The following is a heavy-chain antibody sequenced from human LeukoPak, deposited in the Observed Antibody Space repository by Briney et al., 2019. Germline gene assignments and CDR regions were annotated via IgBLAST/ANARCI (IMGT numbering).Heavy chain of an antibody. Sequence: GGSLRLSCAASGFTFSYYSMNWVRQAPGKGLEWVSYISSSGTTIYYADSVKGRFTISRDNAKNSLYLQMNSLRVEDTAVYYCARESDKHYDFWSGYLALDYWGQGTLVTVSS. J-gene: IGHJ4*02. CDR1: GFTFSYYS. CDR2: ISSSGTTI. V-gene: IGHV3-48*01. D-gene: IGHD3-3*01. CDR3: ARESDKHYDFWSGYLALDY.